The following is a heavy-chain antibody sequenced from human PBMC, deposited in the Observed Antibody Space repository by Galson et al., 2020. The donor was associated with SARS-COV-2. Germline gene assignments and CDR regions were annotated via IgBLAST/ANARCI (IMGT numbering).Heavy chain of an antibody. CDR3: ARGRHSTTWEGDWCFDL. CDR2: INPNSGGT. D-gene: IGHD6-13*01. CDR1: GYTFIGHY. Sequence: ASVKVSCKASGYTFIGHYLHWVRQAPGQGLEWMGWINPNSGGTKYAQKFQGRVTMTRDTSIGTVSMELSRLISDDTAVIYCARGRHSTTWEGDWCFDLWGRGTLVTVSS. V-gene: IGHV1-2*02. J-gene: IGHJ2*01.